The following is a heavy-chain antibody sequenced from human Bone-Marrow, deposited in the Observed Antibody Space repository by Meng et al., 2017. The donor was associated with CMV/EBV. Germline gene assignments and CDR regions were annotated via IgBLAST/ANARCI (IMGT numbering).Heavy chain of an antibody. CDR3: ARVILEWLPYFDY. CDR2: INPNSGGT. V-gene: IGHV1-2*02. Sequence: ASVKVSCKASGYTFTGYYMHWVRQAPGQGLEWMGWINPNSGGTSYAQKFQGRVTMTRDTSISTAYMELSRLRSDDTAVYYCARVILEWLPYFDYWGQGTLVTVSS. CDR1: GYTFTGYY. J-gene: IGHJ4*02. D-gene: IGHD3-3*01.